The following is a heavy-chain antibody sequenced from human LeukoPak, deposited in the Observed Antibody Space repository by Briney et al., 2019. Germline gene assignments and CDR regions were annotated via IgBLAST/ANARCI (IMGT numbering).Heavy chain of an antibody. CDR2: IYYSGST. J-gene: IGHJ6*02. V-gene: IGHV4-39*01. CDR1: GGSISSSTYY. CDR3: ARLSAYYGMDV. Sequence: PSETLSLTCTVSGGSISSSTYYWGWIRQPPGTGLEWIGSIYYSGSTYYNPSLKSRVTISVDTSKNQFSLKLNSVTAADTAVYYCARLSAYYGMDVWGQGTTVTVSS. D-gene: IGHD1-26*01.